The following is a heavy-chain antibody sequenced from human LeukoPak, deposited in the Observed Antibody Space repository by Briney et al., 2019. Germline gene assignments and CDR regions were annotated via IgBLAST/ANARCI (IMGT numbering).Heavy chain of an antibody. CDR2: IYPGDSDT. J-gene: IGHJ2*01. V-gene: IGHV5-51*01. Sequence: GESLKISCKGSGYSFTSYWIGWVRQMPGKGLEWMGIIYPGDSDTRYSPSFQGQVTISADKSISTAYLQWSSLKASDTAMYYCARRPGYCGNTSCYWYFDLWGRGTLVTVSS. D-gene: IGHD2-2*01. CDR3: ARRPGYCGNTSCYWYFDL. CDR1: GYSFTSYW.